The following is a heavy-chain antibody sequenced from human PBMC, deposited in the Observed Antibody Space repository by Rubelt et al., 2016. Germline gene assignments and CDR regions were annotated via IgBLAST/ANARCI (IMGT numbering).Heavy chain of an antibody. Sequence: GKGLEWVSYISSSSSLIYYADSVKGRFTISRDNAKNSLYLQMNSLRAEDTAVYYCATYCGNDPCYGWNYYGMDVWGQGTTVTVSS. V-gene: IGHV3-48*03. D-gene: IGHD2-21*01. CDR3: ATYCGNDPCYGWNYYGMDV. CDR2: ISSSSSLI. J-gene: IGHJ6*02.